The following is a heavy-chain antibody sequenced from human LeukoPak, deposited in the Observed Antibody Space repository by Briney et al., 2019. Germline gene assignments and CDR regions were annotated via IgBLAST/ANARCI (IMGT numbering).Heavy chain of an antibody. Sequence: PGGSLRLSCAASGFTFSSYAMSWVRQAPGKGLEWVSAISGSGGSTYYADSVKGRFTISRDNSKNTLYLLMNSLRAEDTAVYYCAKASGGYDFGHPWSSRTSQDESYYFDYWGQGTLVTVSS. CDR2: ISGSGGST. CDR3: AKASGGYDFGHPWSSRTSQDESYYFDY. CDR1: GFTFSSYA. D-gene: IGHD5-12*01. V-gene: IGHV3-23*01. J-gene: IGHJ4*02.